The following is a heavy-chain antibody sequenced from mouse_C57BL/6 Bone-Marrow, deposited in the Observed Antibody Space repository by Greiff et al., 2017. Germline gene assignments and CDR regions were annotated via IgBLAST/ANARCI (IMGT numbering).Heavy chain of an antibody. CDR1: GYTFTSYT. CDR2: INPSSGYT. J-gene: IGHJ3*01. Sequence: VQLVESGAELARPGASVKMSCKASGYTFTSYTMHWVKQRPGQGLEWIGYINPSSGYTKYNQKFKDKATLTADKSSSTAYMQLSSLTSEDSAVYYCARLRDSGFAYWGQGTLVTVSA. D-gene: IGHD3-3*01. CDR3: ARLRDSGFAY. V-gene: IGHV1-4*01.